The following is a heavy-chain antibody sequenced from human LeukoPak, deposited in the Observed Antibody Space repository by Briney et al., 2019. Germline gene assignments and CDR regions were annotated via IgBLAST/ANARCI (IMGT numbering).Heavy chain of an antibody. J-gene: IGHJ4*02. CDR3: AKWAVAAAGTLYYFDY. V-gene: IGHV3-23*01. CDR1: GFTFSSHG. CDR2: ISGSGGST. Sequence: GGSLRLSCAASGFTFSSHGMSWVRQAPGKGLEWVSAISGSGGSTYYADSVKGRFTISRDNSKNTLYLQMNSLRAEDTAVYYCAKWAVAAAGTLYYFDYWGQGTLVTVSS. D-gene: IGHD6-13*01.